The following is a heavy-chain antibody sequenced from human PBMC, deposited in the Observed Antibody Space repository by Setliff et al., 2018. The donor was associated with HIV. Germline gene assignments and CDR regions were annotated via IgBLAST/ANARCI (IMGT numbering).Heavy chain of an antibody. CDR2: IYHSGIT. V-gene: IGHV4-38-2*02. CDR3: AREDYYDSSGYAFEI. J-gene: IGHJ3*02. CDR1: GYSISRGYY. Sequence: PSETLSLTCVVSGYSISRGYYWAWIRQPPGKGLEWIASIYHSGITYYNPSLKSRVTISVDTSEDQFSLKLNSVTAADTAVYHCAREDYYDSSGYAFEIWGQGTMVTVSS. D-gene: IGHD3-22*01.